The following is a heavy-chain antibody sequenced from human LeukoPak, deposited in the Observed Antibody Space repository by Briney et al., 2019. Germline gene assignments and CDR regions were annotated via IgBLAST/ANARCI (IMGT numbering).Heavy chain of an antibody. Sequence: GGSLRLSCAASGFTFSSYGMHWVRQAPGKGLEWVAVISYDGSNKYYADSVKGRFTISRDISKNTLYLQMNSLRVEDTAVYYCARARTYGGKDYFDYWGQGTLVTVSS. J-gene: IGHJ4*02. D-gene: IGHD4-23*01. CDR3: ARARTYGGKDYFDY. V-gene: IGHV3-30*03. CDR2: ISYDGSNK. CDR1: GFTFSSYG.